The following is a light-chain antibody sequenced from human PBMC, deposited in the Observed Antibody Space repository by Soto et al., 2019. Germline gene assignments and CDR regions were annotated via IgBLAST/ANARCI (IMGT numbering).Light chain of an antibody. J-gene: IGKJ4*01. Sequence: EIVMTQSPATLSVSPGERATLSCRASQSVSNNLAWYQQKPGQAPRLLIYGASTRATGIPARFSGSGSGTEFTLTISSRQSEDFAVYYCQQYNYWPPLTFGGGTKVEIK. CDR1: QSVSNN. CDR3: QQYNYWPPLT. CDR2: GAS. V-gene: IGKV3D-15*01.